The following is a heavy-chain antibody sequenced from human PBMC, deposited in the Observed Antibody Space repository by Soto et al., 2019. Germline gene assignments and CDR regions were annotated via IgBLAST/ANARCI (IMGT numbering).Heavy chain of an antibody. V-gene: IGHV4-34*01. Sequence: SETLSLTCAVYGGSFSGYYWSWIRQPPGKGLEWIGEINHSGSTNYNPSLKSRVTISVDTSKNQFSLKLGSVTAADTAVYYCARGRRRGGNYVGIDYWGQGTLVTVSS. CDR2: INHSGST. D-gene: IGHD1-7*01. CDR3: ARGRRRGGNYVGIDY. J-gene: IGHJ4*02. CDR1: GGSFSGYY.